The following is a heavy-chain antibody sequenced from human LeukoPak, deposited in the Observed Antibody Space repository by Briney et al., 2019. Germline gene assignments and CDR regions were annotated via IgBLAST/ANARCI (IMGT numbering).Heavy chain of an antibody. J-gene: IGHJ4*02. V-gene: IGHV3-30-3*01. D-gene: IGHD1-26*01. CDR1: GFTFRSYA. CDR3: ARDLSGSYTFDY. CDR2: ISYDGSNK. Sequence: GRSLRLSCAASGFTFRSYAMHWVRQAPGKGLEWVAVISYDGSNKYYADSVKGRFTISRDNSKNTLYLQMNSLRAEDTTVYYCARDLSGSYTFDYLGQGTLVTVSS.